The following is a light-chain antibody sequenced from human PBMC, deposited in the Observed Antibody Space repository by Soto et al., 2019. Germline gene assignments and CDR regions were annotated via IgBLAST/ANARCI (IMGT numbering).Light chain of an antibody. Sequence: EIVLTQSPGTLSLSPGERATLSCRASQSVRSSYLAWYQQKPGQAPRLLIYGASSRATGIPDRFSGSGSETDFTLTISKPEPEDFAVYYCQQYGSSSWTFGQGNKVEIK. V-gene: IGKV3-20*01. CDR2: GAS. CDR3: QQYGSSSWT. J-gene: IGKJ1*01. CDR1: QSVRSSY.